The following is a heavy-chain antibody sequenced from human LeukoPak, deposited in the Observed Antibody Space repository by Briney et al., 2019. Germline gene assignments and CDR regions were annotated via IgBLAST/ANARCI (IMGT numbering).Heavy chain of an antibody. D-gene: IGHD2-21*02. V-gene: IGHV3-53*01. J-gene: IGHJ6*02. CDR3: ARDRQYCGGDCYPGGYYYGMDV. Sequence: PGGSLRLSCAASGFTVSSNYMSWVRQAPGKGLEWVSVIYSGGSTYYADSVKGRFTISRDNSKNTLYLQMNSLRAEDTAVYYCARDRQYCGGDCYPGGYYYGMDVWGQGTTVTVSS. CDR1: GFTVSSNY. CDR2: IYSGGST.